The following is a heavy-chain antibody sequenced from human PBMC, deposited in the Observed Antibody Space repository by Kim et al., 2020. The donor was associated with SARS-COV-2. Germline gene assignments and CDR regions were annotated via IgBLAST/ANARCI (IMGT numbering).Heavy chain of an antibody. CDR3: ARSEGRASWHHFDY. CDR2: IFHSGNT. Sequence: SETLSLTCTVSSDSMTAYYWSWIRQFPGKGLEWIGYIFHSGNTNYSPSLKSRVIISWATSRNQFSLALTSVTEADTAVYSCARSEGRASWHHFDYWGQG. CDR1: SDSMTAYY. V-gene: IGHV4-59*01. D-gene: IGHD3-3*02. J-gene: IGHJ4*02.